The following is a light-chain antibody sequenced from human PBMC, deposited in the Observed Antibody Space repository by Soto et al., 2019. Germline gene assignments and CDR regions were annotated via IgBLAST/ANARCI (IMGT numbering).Light chain of an antibody. CDR2: AIS. Sequence: ERVMTQSPDTLSASPGEGATLSCRASQSVGSNLAWYRQKPGQAPRLLIYAISVRATGVPARFTGSGSETEFTLTISSLQSEDFATYYCQQYNHWPITFGQGTRLEIK. CDR1: QSVGSN. V-gene: IGKV3-15*01. CDR3: QQYNHWPIT. J-gene: IGKJ5*01.